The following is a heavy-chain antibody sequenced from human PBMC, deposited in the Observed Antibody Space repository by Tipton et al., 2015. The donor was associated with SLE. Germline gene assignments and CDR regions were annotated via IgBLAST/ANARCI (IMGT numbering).Heavy chain of an antibody. CDR1: GGSINSYNW. CDR3: AQAHLWGSYRYASDI. D-gene: IGHD3-16*02. Sequence: TLSLTCAVSGGSINSYNWWTWVRQPPGKGLEWIGEIYHSGTTNYNPSLKSRVTITVDTSKNQFSLKLSSLTAADTAVYYCAQAHLWGSYRYASDIWGQGTMVTVSS. J-gene: IGHJ3*02. V-gene: IGHV4-4*02. CDR2: IYHSGTT.